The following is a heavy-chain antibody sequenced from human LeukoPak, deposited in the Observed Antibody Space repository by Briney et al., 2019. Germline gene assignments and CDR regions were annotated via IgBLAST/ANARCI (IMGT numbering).Heavy chain of an antibody. CDR3: GRVLDTAGIAY. J-gene: IGHJ4*02. V-gene: IGHV3-33*01. CDR1: GFTFHNFA. CDR2: IWHDGSDK. D-gene: IGHD5-18*01. Sequence: GGSLRLSCAASGFTFHNFAMHWVRQAPGRGREWVAIIWHDGSDKYYADSVKGRFIISRDNSKNTLYLQMNSLRAEDAAVYYCGRVLDTAGIAYWGQGTLVTVSS.